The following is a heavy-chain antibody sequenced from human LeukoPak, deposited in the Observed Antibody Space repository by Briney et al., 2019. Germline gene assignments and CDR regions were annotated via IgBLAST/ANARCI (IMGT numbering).Heavy chain of an antibody. CDR1: GFTFSSYW. V-gene: IGHV3-74*01. D-gene: IGHD6-19*01. CDR2: INSDGIST. Sequence: PGGSLRLSCAASGFTFSSYWMHWVRQVPGKGLVWVSRINSDGISTSYADSVKGRFTISRDNAKNTLYLQMNSLGVEDTAVYYCVRLDSGWYYFDYWGQEPWSPSPQ. CDR3: VRLDSGWYYFDY. J-gene: IGHJ4*01.